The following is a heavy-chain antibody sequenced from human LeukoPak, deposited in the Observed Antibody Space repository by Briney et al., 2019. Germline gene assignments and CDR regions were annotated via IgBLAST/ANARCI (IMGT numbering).Heavy chain of an antibody. CDR2: IIPIFGTA. CDR1: GGTFSSYA. D-gene: IGHD3-3*01. J-gene: IGHJ5*02. Sequence: SVKVSCKASGGTFSSYAISWVRQAPGQGLEWMVGIIPIFGTANYAQEFQGRVTITADESTSTAYMELSSLRSEDTAVYYCAREGTGSGSYNWFDPWGQGTLVTVSS. CDR3: AREGTGSGSYNWFDP. V-gene: IGHV1-69*13.